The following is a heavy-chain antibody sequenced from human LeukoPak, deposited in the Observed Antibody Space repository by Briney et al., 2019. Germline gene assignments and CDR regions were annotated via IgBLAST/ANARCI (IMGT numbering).Heavy chain of an antibody. CDR3: AREVAARPYYYYGMDV. D-gene: IGHD6-6*01. CDR2: IYTSGST. Sequence: SQTLSLTCTVSGGSISSGSYYWSWIRQPAGKGLEWIGRIYTSGSTNYNPSLKSRVTISVDTSKNQFSLELSSVTAADTAVYYCAREVAARPYYYYGMDVWGQGTTVTVSS. CDR1: GGSISSGSYY. J-gene: IGHJ6*02. V-gene: IGHV4-61*02.